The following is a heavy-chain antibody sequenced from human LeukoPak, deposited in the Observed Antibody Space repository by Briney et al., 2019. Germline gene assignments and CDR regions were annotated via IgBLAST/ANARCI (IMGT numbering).Heavy chain of an antibody. J-gene: IGHJ4*02. Sequence: GGSLRLSCEASGFTFSHYAMHWVRQSPGKGLEWVALISYDGSNIQYADSVKGRFTISRDNSKNTLYLQMNTLRTEDTALYYCARDRAAAPWGYFDYWGQGTLVTVSS. CDR3: ARDRAAAPWGYFDY. D-gene: IGHD6-13*01. V-gene: IGHV3-30-3*01. CDR2: ISYDGSNI. CDR1: GFTFSHYA.